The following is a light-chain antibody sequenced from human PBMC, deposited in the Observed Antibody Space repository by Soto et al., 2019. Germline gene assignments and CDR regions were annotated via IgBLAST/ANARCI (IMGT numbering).Light chain of an antibody. V-gene: IGKV3-15*01. Sequence: EIVLTQSPATLCLSPGERGTLSCRASQSVRSNSAWYQQKPGQTPRLLIYGASTRATGIPARFSGSGYGTEFTLTISSLQPEDFATYYCQQSYSTPQTFGQGTKVDIK. J-gene: IGKJ1*01. CDR1: QSVRSN. CDR2: GAS. CDR3: QQSYSTPQT.